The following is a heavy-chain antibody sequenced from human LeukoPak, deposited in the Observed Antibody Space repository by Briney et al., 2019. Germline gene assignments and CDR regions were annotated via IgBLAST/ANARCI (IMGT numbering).Heavy chain of an antibody. D-gene: IGHD1-26*01. CDR2: SSGSGGST. J-gene: IGHJ5*02. CDR1: GFTLSSYA. V-gene: IGHV3-23*01. CDR3: ARRGSYYA. Sequence: GGSLRLSCASSGFTLSSYAMSWVRQAPGKGLEWVSGSSGSGGSTYYADSVKGRFTISRHNSKNTMYLQMNSLRVEDTAVYYCARRGSYYAWGQGTLVTVSS.